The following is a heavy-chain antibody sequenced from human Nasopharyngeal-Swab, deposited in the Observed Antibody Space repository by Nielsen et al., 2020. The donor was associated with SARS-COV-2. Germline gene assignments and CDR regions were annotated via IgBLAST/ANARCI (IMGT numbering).Heavy chain of an antibody. J-gene: IGHJ3*02. V-gene: IGHV4-30-4*01. CDR1: GGSISSGDYY. D-gene: IGHD3-10*01. Sequence: SETLSLTCTVSGGSISSGDYYGSGIRQPPGKGLEWIGYIYYSGSTYYNPSLKSRVTISVDTSKNQFSMKLSSVTAADTAVYYCARGRPDIYGSGSYPPIDAFDIWGQGTMVTVSS. CDR3: ARGRPDIYGSGSYPPIDAFDI. CDR2: IYYSGST.